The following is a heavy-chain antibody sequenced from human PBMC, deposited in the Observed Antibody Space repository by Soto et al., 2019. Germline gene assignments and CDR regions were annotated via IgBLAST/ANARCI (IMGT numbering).Heavy chain of an antibody. CDR1: XFTXXXNY. CDR2: IYSGGST. D-gene: IGHD2-2*01. J-gene: IGHJ4*02. Sequence: AXXXFTXXXNYMXWXXQXPXXXXXXXXXIYSGGSTYYADSVKGRFTISRDNSKNTLXLXXXXXXXXXXXVYYCARDPGALGYCSSTSCRRRDYWGQGTLVTVXS. CDR3: ARDPGALGYCSSTSCRRRDY. V-gene: IGHV3-66*01.